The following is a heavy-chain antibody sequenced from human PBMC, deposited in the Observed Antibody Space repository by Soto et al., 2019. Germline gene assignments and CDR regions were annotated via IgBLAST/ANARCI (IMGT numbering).Heavy chain of an antibody. CDR1: GGSISSYY. D-gene: IGHD3-22*01. J-gene: IGHJ5*02. CDR3: AREVSGYYYGSSGYLNWFDP. Sequence: SETLSLTCTVSGGSISSYYWSWIRQPPGKGLEWIGYIYYSGSTNYNPSLKSRVTISVDTSKNQFSLKLSSVTAADTAVYYCAREVSGYYYGSSGYLNWFDPWGQGTLVTVSS. CDR2: IYYSGST. V-gene: IGHV4-59*01.